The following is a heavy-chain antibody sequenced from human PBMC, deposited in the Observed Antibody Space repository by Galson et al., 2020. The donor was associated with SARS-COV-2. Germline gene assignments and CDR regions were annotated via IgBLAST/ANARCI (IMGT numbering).Heavy chain of an antibody. Sequence: SEPLSLPFYAHGGSSSGYYWSWFRQPPGKGLEWIRAINHSESTNSTPSLKSRVTISGDTSKNQFSLKLSSVTAADTAVYYCARVGRSEVTMIVAGTFAFDIWGQGTMVTVSS. D-gene: IGHD3-22*01. CDR1: GGSSSGYY. V-gene: IGHV4-34*01. CDR3: ARVGRSEVTMIVAGTFAFDI. CDR2: INHSEST. J-gene: IGHJ3*02.